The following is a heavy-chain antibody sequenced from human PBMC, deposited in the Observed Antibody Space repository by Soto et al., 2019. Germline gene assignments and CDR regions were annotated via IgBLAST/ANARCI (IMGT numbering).Heavy chain of an antibody. D-gene: IGHD6-6*01. J-gene: IGHJ4*02. CDR1: GGTFRSYA. Sequence: QVQLVQSGAEVKKPGSSVKVSCKASGGTFRSYAISWVRQAPGQGLEWMGVIIPISGTANYAQKFQGRVTITAAESTSTAYIELSSMISEATAVYYFAKASSSSSHQFDYWGQGTLVTVSS. CDR3: AKASSSSSHQFDY. CDR2: IIPISGTA. V-gene: IGHV1-69*12.